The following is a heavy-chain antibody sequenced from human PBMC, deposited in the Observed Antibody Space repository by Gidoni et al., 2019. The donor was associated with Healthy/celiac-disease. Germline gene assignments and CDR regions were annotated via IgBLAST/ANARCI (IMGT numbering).Heavy chain of an antibody. J-gene: IGHJ6*03. V-gene: IGHV1-18*01. CDR3: ARDITGNYDYYMDV. Sequence: QVQLVQSGAEVKKPGASVKVSCKASGYTVTSYGISWVRQAPGKWLEWMGWISAYNGNTNYAQKLQGRVTMTTDTSTSTAYMELRSLRSDDTAVYYCARDITGNYDYYMDVWGKGTTVTVSS. D-gene: IGHD1-20*01. CDR1: GYTVTSYG. CDR2: ISAYNGNT.